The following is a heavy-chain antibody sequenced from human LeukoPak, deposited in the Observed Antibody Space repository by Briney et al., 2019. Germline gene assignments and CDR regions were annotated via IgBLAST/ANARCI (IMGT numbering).Heavy chain of an antibody. CDR2: ISYDGSNK. CDR1: GFTFSSYA. V-gene: IGHV3-30-3*01. D-gene: IGHD3-3*01. J-gene: IGHJ4*02. Sequence: GGSLRLSCAASGFTFSSYAMHWVRQAPGKGLEWVAVISYDGSNKYYADSVKGRFTISRDNSKNTLYLQMNSLRAEDTAVYYCAPDFWSGSSIFDYWGQGTLVTVSS. CDR3: APDFWSGSSIFDY.